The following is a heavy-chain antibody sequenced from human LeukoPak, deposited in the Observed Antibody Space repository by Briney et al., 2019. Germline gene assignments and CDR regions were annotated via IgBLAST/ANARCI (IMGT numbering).Heavy chain of an antibody. V-gene: IGHV1-46*01. CDR3: ARESTAMGDY. CDR2: INPSGGST. D-gene: IGHD5-18*01. Sequence: ASVKVSCKASGYTFTSYYMHWVRHAPGQGLEWMGIINPSGGSTSYAQKFQGRVTMTRDMSTSTVYMELSSLRSEDTAVYYCARESTAMGDYWGQGTMVTVSS. J-gene: IGHJ4*02. CDR1: GYTFTSYY.